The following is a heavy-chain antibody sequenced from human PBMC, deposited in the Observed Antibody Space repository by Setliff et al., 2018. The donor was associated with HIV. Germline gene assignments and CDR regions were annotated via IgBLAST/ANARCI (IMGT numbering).Heavy chain of an antibody. CDR3: ARGGRKDLTDN. D-gene: IGHD2-21*02. V-gene: IGHV4-31*03. CDR2: IYSTGNT. Sequence: LSLTCNVSGGSISSGRYFWSWIRQPPGGGLEWIGYIYSTGNTYYNPSLKSRVSISLDTSENQFSLNLTSVTVADTAVYYCARGGRKDLTDNWGQGSLVTVSS. CDR1: GGSISSGRYF. J-gene: IGHJ4*02.